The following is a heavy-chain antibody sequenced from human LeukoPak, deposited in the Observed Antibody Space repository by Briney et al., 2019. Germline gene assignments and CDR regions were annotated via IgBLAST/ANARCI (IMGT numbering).Heavy chain of an antibody. CDR3: ARGCRPYYYDSSGPTYYYYMDV. Sequence: GASVKVSCKASGYTFTSYDINWVRQATGQGLEWMGWMNPNRGNTVYAQKFQGSVTMTGNTSISTAYMELSSLRSEDTAVYYCARGCRPYYYDSSGPTYYYYMDVWGKGTTVTVSS. CDR2: MNPNRGNT. D-gene: IGHD3-22*01. V-gene: IGHV1-8*01. CDR1: GYTFTSYD. J-gene: IGHJ6*03.